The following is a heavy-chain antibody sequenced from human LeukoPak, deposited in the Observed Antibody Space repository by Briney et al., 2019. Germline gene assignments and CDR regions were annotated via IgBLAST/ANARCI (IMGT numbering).Heavy chain of an antibody. Sequence: QAGGSLRLSCVASRFTVYNFAMSWVRQAPGKGLEWVSLITGGGGSTDYADSVKGRFTISRDNSKNTLYLQMNSLRVEDTATYYCAKDGRSGAPFDRWGQGTVLTVSS. V-gene: IGHV3-23*01. D-gene: IGHD3-3*01. J-gene: IGHJ4*02. CDR3: AKDGRSGAPFDR. CDR1: RFTVYNFA. CDR2: ITGGGGST.